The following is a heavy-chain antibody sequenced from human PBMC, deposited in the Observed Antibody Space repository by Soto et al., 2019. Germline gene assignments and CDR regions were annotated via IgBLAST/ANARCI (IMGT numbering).Heavy chain of an antibody. J-gene: IGHJ4*02. CDR1: GFGFSNFG. D-gene: IGHD2-2*01. CDR3: MAHFGGEVAMPAADVTY. V-gene: IGHV3-30*03. Sequence: QVQLVESGGGVVQPGRSLRLSCAASGFGFSNFGMHWVRQAPGKGLEWVAVISFDGSLQKYGDSVKGRFTISRDNSKKMLFLEMNSLRAEDTAVCAKMAHFGGEVAMPAADVTYWGQGTLVIVSS. CDR2: ISFDGSLQ.